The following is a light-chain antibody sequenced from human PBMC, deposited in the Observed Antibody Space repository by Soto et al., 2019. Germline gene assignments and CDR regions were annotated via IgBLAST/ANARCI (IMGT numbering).Light chain of an antibody. CDR2: VAS. V-gene: IGKV1-9*01. J-gene: IGKJ3*01. CDR1: QGISSF. CDR3: QQPTSFPIP. Sequence: IQLTQSPSSLSASVGDRVTITCRASQGISSFLAWYQQKPGRAPKLLIYVASTLQGGVPSRFSGSGSGTDFTLHISSLEPEDFETYYCQQPTSFPIPFGPGTKVDIQ.